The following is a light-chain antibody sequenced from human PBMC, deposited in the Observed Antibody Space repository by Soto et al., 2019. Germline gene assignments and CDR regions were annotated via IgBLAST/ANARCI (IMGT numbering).Light chain of an antibody. Sequence: IQVSNSASTLSASVRDRVTITYCAGHSISNNLMWYQHKPAKAPNMLMNAASSLQSGVPSRFSGSGSGTDFTLTIISLQHDDDATYYCLQNNSVMRTFGQGTKVDI. CDR2: AAS. CDR3: LQNNSVMRT. V-gene: IGKV1-39*01. J-gene: IGKJ2*01. CDR1: HSISNN.